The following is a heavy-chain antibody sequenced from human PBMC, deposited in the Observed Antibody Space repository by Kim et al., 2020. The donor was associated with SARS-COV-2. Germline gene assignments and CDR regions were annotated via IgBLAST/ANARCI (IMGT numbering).Heavy chain of an antibody. D-gene: IGHD3-10*01. Sequence: KYYAESVQGRFTISRDNSKNTLYLQMNSLRAEDTAVYYCARDVGFGDFDYWGQGTLVTVSS. V-gene: IGHV3-33*01. J-gene: IGHJ4*02. CDR2: K. CDR3: ARDVGFGDFDY.